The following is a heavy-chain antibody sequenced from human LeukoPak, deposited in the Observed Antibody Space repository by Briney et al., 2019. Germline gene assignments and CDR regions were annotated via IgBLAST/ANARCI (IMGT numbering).Heavy chain of an antibody. CDR2: INHSGST. CDR1: GGSIRSSSYY. J-gene: IGHJ3*02. Sequence: SETLSLTCTVSGGSIRSSSYYWSWIRQPPGKGLEWIGEINHSGSTNYNPSLKSRVTISVDTSKNQFSLKLSSVTAADTAVYYCARVRYYDYVWGSYRVSGAFDIWGQGTMVTVSS. D-gene: IGHD3-16*02. V-gene: IGHV4-39*07. CDR3: ARVRYYDYVWGSYRVSGAFDI.